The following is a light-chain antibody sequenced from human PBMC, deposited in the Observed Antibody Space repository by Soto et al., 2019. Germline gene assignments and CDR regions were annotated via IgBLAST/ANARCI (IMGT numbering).Light chain of an antibody. CDR2: YDD. V-gene: IGLV1-36*01. CDR3: AAWDDSLNAVG. CDR1: SSNIGNNA. Sequence: QSVLTQPPSVSGAPRQRVTISCSGSSSNIGNNAVNWYQQLPGKAPKLLIYYDDLVPSGVSDRFSGSKSGTSASLAISGLQSEDEADYYCAAWDDSLNAVGFGGGTKLTVL. J-gene: IGLJ2*01.